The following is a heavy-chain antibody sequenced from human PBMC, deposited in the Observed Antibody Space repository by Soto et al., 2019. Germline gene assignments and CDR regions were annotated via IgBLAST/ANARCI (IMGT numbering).Heavy chain of an antibody. Sequence: QAQLVESGGGAVQPGRSLRLSCAAPGFTFTTYGMHWVRQAPGKGLEWVAVISYDGRSKYYADSVKGRFTVSRDNYNNTVYLQLNSLRAEDTAVYYCAKDTFAYCSGGSCLYYYGMDVWGQGTTVTVSS. V-gene: IGHV3-30*18. CDR3: AKDTFAYCSGGSCLYYYGMDV. J-gene: IGHJ6*02. D-gene: IGHD2-15*01. CDR1: GFTFTTYG. CDR2: ISYDGRSK.